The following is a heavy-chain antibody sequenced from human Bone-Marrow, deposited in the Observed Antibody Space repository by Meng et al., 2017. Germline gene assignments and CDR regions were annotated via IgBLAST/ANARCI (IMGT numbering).Heavy chain of an antibody. Sequence: SETLSLTCTVSGGSIPSYFWSWIRQPPGKGLEFSGYIYFSGMTNDNPDLKSRVTMSVDIPKNQVSLTLRSVSAADTALYYCARARTTGYPYFYSDAVDVWGLGTTVTVSS. J-gene: IGHJ6*02. CDR1: GGSIPSYF. CDR3: ARARTTGYPYFYSDAVDV. D-gene: IGHD1-1*01. CDR2: IYFSGMT. V-gene: IGHV4-59*01.